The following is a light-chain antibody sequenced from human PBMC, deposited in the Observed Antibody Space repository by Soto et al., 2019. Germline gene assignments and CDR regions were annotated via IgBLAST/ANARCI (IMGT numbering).Light chain of an antibody. V-gene: IGKV3-11*01. CDR3: QQRLT. Sequence: EIVLTQSPAILSLSPGERATLSCRASQSVSSYLAWYQQKPGQAPRLLIYDASNRATGIPARFSGSGSGTDFTLTISSLEPEDFAVYYCQQRLTFGQGTRLEIK. J-gene: IGKJ5*01. CDR2: DAS. CDR1: QSVSSY.